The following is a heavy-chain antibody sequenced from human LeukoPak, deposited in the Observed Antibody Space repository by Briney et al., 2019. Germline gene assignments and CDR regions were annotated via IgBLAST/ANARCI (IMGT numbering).Heavy chain of an antibody. CDR1: GGTFSSYA. J-gene: IGHJ4*02. CDR2: ISAYNGNT. Sequence: ASVKVSCKASGGTFSSYAISWVRQAPGQGLEWMGWISAYNGNTNYAQKLQGRVTMTTDTSTSTAYMELRSLRSDDTAVYYCARDNYDFWSGYPKALFDYWGQGTLVTVSS. V-gene: IGHV1-18*01. D-gene: IGHD3-3*01. CDR3: ARDNYDFWSGYPKALFDY.